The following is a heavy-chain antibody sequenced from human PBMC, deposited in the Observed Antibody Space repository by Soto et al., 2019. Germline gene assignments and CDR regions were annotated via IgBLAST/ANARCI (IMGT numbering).Heavy chain of an antibody. CDR1: GGSFSGYY. CDR2: INHSGST. Sequence: ASETLSLTCAVYGGSFSGYYWSWIRQPPGKGLEWIGEINHSGSTNYNPSLKSRVTISVDTSKNQFSLKLSSVTAADTAVYYCARRPTGTTVDYWGQGTLVTVSS. J-gene: IGHJ4*02. CDR3: ARRPTGTTVDY. D-gene: IGHD1-1*01. V-gene: IGHV4-34*01.